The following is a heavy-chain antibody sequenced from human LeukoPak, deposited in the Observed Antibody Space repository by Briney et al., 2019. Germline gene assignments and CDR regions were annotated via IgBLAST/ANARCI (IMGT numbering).Heavy chain of an antibody. D-gene: IGHD6-19*01. V-gene: IGHV3-53*01. J-gene: IGHJ4*02. Sequence: GGSLRLSCAASGFTVSSNYMSWVRQAPGKGLEWVSVIYSGGSTYYADSVKGRFTISRDNSKNTLYLQMNSLGAEDTAVYYCARDKGSSGWYGSYHFDYWGQGTLVTVSS. CDR2: IYSGGST. CDR3: ARDKGSSGWYGSYHFDY. CDR1: GFTVSSNY.